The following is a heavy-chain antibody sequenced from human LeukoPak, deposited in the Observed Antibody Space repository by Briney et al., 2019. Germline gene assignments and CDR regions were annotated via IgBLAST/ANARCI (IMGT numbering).Heavy chain of an antibody. V-gene: IGHV3-7*01. CDR2: IKQDGSEK. CDR1: GFTFGAYT. J-gene: IGHJ4*02. Sequence: GGSLRLSCVASGFTFGAYTMNWVRQTPGKGLEWVANIKQDGSEKYCVDSVKGRFTISRDNAKNSLYLQMNSLRAEDTAVYYCAKTGGYNGNDPIDSWGQGTLVTVSS. D-gene: IGHD5-12*01. CDR3: AKTGGYNGNDPIDS.